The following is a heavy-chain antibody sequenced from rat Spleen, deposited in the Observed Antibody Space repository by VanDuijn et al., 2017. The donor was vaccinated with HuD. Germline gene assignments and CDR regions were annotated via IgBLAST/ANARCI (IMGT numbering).Heavy chain of an antibody. V-gene: IGHV3-1*01. Sequence: EVQLQESGPGLVKPSQSFSLTCSVTGHSITSYYWGWIRKFPGNKMEWIGHISQSNSTNYNPSLKSRISITRDTSKNQFFLHVNSVTTEDTATYYCARNYDGTYYSDYWGQGVMVTVSS. J-gene: IGHJ2*01. CDR3: ARNYDGTYYSDY. CDR2: ISQSNST. D-gene: IGHD1-12*02. CDR1: GHSITSYY.